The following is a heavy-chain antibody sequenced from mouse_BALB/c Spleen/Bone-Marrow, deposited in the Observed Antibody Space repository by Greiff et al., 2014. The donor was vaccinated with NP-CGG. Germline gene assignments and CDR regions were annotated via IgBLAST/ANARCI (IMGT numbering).Heavy chain of an antibody. D-gene: IGHD2-4*01. CDR1: GFTFSNYG. J-gene: IGHJ3*01. V-gene: IGHV5-9-2*01. CDR3: ARHAYYDQTEVSFVY. CDR2: ISGGGSYT. Sequence: EVHLVESGGGLVKSGGSLKLSCAASGFTFSNYGMSWVRQTPEKRLEWVATISGGGSYTFYSDSVKGRFTISRDNAKSNLYLQLSSLRSEDTALYYCARHAYYDQTEVSFVYWGQGTLVTVSA.